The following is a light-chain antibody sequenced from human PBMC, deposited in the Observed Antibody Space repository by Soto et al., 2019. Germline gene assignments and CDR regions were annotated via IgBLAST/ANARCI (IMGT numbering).Light chain of an antibody. J-gene: IGLJ2*01. CDR2: GDN. CDR1: TSNIGSNY. V-gene: IGLV1-47*01. CDR3: AAWDDRLNVV. Sequence: QSVLTQSPSVSGTPGQRVTISCSGSTSNIGSNYVSWYQHLPGTAPKLLISGDNQRPTGVADRFSGSKSGTSASLAISGLRSGDDGDYYCAAWDDRLNVVFGGGTKLTVL.